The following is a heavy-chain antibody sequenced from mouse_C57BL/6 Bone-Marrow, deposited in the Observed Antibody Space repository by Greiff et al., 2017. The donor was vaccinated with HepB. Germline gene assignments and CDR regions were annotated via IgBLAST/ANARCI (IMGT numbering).Heavy chain of an antibody. CDR1: GYSFTGYY. D-gene: IGHD2-1*01. CDR3: ALIYYAFAY. J-gene: IGHJ3*01. Sequence: DVQLQESGPELVKPGASVKISCKASGYSFTGYYMHWVKQSHGNILDWIGYIYPYNGVSSYNQKFKSKATLTVDKASSTTYMELRSLTSEDSAVYYCALIYYAFAYWGQGTLVTVSA. CDR2: IYPYNGVS. V-gene: IGHV1-31*01.